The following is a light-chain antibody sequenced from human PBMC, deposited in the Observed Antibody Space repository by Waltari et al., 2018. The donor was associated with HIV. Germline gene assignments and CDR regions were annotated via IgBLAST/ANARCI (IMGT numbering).Light chain of an antibody. CDR2: KKN. V-gene: IGLV1-47*01. CDR3: ASWDDNLNSWV. CDR1: DSNIGSNY. J-gene: IGLJ3*02. Sequence: QSVVTQPPSASGTPGQRVTISCSGSDSNIGSNYVYWYQDLPGTAPKLLIYKKNQRSSVVPDRLSGSKSDTSASLAISGLRSEDEADYYCASWDDNLNSWVFGGGTKLTVL.